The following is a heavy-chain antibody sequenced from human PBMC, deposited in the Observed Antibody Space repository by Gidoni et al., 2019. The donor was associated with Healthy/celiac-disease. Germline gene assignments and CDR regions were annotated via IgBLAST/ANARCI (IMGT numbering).Heavy chain of an antibody. D-gene: IGHD2-8*01. Sequence: EVQLVECGGGLVQPGGALRLSCAASGFTFSSYAMSWVRQAPGKGLEWVSAISGSGGSTYYADSVKGRFTISRDNSKNTLYLQMNSLRAEDTAVYYCAKGGILMVGYYGMDVWGQGTTVTVSS. CDR2: ISGSGGST. CDR1: GFTFSSYA. CDR3: AKGGILMVGYYGMDV. J-gene: IGHJ6*02. V-gene: IGHV3-23*04.